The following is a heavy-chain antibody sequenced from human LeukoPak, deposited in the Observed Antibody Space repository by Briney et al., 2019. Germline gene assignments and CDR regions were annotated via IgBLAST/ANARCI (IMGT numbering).Heavy chain of an antibody. CDR3: ARKNGMDV. CDR1: GFTFRNYW. Sequence: PGGSLRLSCAASGFTFRNYWMTWVRQAPGKGLGWVANIKQDESEKYYVDSVKGRFTISRDNAKNSLYLQMNSLRAEDTAVYYCARKNGMDVWGQGTTVTVSS. J-gene: IGHJ6*02. CDR2: IKQDESEK. V-gene: IGHV3-7*03.